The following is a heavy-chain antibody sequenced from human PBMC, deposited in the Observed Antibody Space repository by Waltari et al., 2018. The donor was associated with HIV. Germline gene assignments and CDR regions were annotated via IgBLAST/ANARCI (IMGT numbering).Heavy chain of an antibody. CDR3: ARESTVTPNAFDF. CDR2: ISGSNRII. V-gene: IGHV3-48*01. D-gene: IGHD2-2*01. CDR1: GFTFSSYT. J-gene: IGHJ3*01. Sequence: EVQLVESGGGLVQPGGSLRLSCAASGFTFSSYTMNWVRQAPGKGLEWVSYISGSNRIIYYADSVKGRFTISRDNAKISLYLQMNSLRAEDTAVYYCARESTVTPNAFDFWGQGTVVTVSS.